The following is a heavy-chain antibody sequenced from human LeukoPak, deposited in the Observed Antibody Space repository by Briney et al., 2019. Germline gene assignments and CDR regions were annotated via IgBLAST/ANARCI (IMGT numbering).Heavy chain of an antibody. CDR3: AYWAGTATGFSGPFDY. CDR2: ISSSSSTI. Sequence: GGSLRLSCAASGFTFSSYSMNWVRQAPGKGLEWISHISSSSSTISYSDSVKGRFTISRDNAKNSLSLQMNSLRAEDTAVYYCAYWAGTATGFSGPFDYWGQGTLVTVSS. D-gene: IGHD6-13*01. CDR1: GFTFSSYS. V-gene: IGHV3-48*01. J-gene: IGHJ4*02.